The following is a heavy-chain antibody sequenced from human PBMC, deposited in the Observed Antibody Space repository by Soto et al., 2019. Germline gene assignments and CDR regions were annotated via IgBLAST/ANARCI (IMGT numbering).Heavy chain of an antibody. CDR2: IHYSGST. CDR3: ARHRAPISMVRGVTPLCWYFDL. CDR1: GVSISSYY. J-gene: IGHJ2*01. Sequence: QVQLQESGPGLVKPSETLSLTCIVSGVSISSYYWSWIRQPPGKGLEWIGYIHYSGSTNYIPSLKSRVTISVDTSKHQLSLRLNSVTAADTAVYYCARHRAPISMVRGVTPLCWYFDLWGRGTLVSVSS. V-gene: IGHV4-59*08. D-gene: IGHD3-10*01.